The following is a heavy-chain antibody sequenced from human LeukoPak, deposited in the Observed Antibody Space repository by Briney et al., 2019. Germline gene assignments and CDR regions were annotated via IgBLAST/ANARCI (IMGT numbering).Heavy chain of an antibody. CDR2: FYPGDSDT. CDR3: ARHRTDGYNDDCSDI. D-gene: IGHD5-24*01. V-gene: IGHV5-51*01. Sequence: GESLKISCKGSGYSFTNYWIAWVRQIPAKGLEWMGIFYPGDSDTRYSPSVQGQVTISADRSITTAYLQWISLKASDTAIYYCARHRTDGYNDDCSDIWGQGTKVTVSS. CDR1: GYSFTNYW. J-gene: IGHJ3*02.